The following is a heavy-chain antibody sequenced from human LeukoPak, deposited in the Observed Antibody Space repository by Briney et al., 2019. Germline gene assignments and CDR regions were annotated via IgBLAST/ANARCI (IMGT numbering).Heavy chain of an antibody. J-gene: IGHJ4*02. Sequence: GASVKVFCKASGYTFTSYDINWVRQAPGQGLEWMAWMNPNSGNTGYAQKFQGRVTMTRHTSISTAYMELSSLRSEDTAVYYCARGSLTNSRFFDYWGQGTLVTVSS. V-gene: IGHV1-8*01. CDR3: ARGSLTNSRFFDY. CDR2: MNPNSGNT. CDR1: GYTFTSYD. D-gene: IGHD1/OR15-1a*01.